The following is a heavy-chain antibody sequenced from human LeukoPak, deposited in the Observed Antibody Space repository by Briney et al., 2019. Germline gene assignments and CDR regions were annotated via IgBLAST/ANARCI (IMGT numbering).Heavy chain of an antibody. CDR1: GGSISSGSYY. CDR2: IYTSGST. CDR3: ARHGDYEVTPPDY. V-gene: IGHV4-61*02. J-gene: IGHJ4*02. D-gene: IGHD4-17*01. Sequence: NPSETLSLTCTVSGGSISSGSYYWSWIRQPGGKGLEWIGRIYTSGSTNYNPSLKSRVTISVDTSKNQFSLKLSSVTAADTAVYYCARHGDYEVTPPDYWGQGTLVTVSS.